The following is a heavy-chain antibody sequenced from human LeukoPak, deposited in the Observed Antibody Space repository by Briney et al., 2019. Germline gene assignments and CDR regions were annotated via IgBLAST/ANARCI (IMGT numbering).Heavy chain of an antibody. J-gene: IGHJ3*02. D-gene: IGHD4-23*01. V-gene: IGHV4-34*01. CDR3: ASTVVTPAFDI. CDR2: IYHSGST. Sequence: PSETLSLTCAVYGGSFSGYYWSWIRQPPGKGLEWIGSIYHSGSTYYNPSLKSRVTISVDTSKNQFSLKLSSVTAADTAVYYCASTVVTPAFDIWGQGTMVTVSS. CDR1: GGSFSGYY.